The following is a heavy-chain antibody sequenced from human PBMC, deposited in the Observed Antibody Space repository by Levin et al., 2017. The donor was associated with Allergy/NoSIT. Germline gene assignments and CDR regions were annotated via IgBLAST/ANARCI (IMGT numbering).Heavy chain of an antibody. V-gene: IGHV4-61*01. J-gene: IGHJ6*02. CDR3: ARNRIIVSGGNDYYYGMDV. Sequence: SETLSLTCSVSGGSVSSGTYYWSWIRRPPGKGLEWIGYINYRGVTKYNPSLKSRVTISVDTSKNEFSPKVTSVTAADTAVYYCARNRIIVSGGNDYYYGMDVWGQGTTVTVSS. CDR2: INYRGVT. D-gene: IGHD5/OR15-5a*01. CDR1: GGSVSSGTYY.